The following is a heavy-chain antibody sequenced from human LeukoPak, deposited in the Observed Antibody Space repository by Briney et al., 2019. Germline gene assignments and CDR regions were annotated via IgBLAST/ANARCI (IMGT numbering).Heavy chain of an antibody. V-gene: IGHV3-21*01. CDR2: ISSSSSYI. CDR1: GFTFSSYS. J-gene: IGHJ4*02. CDR3: ARGYSSASSDY. D-gene: IGHD6-19*01. Sequence: GGALRLSCAASGFTFSSYSMHWLRQAPGRGREGVSSISSSSSYIYYADSVKGRFTISRDNAKNSLYLQMNSLRAEDTAVYYCARGYSSASSDYWGQGTLVTVSS.